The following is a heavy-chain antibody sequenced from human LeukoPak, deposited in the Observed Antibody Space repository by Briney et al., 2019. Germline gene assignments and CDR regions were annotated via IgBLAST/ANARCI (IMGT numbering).Heavy chain of an antibody. CDR2: IYYSGST. V-gene: IGHV4-39*07. J-gene: IGHJ4*02. CDR3: ARDAGTSQEVDY. Sequence: PSETLSLTCTVSGGSISSSTYYWGWIRQPPGKGLEWIGSIYYSGSTSYNPSLKSRVTISVDTSKNQFSLKLSSVTAADTAVYYCARDAGTSQEVDYWGQGTLVTVSS. CDR1: GGSISSSTYY. D-gene: IGHD1-1*01.